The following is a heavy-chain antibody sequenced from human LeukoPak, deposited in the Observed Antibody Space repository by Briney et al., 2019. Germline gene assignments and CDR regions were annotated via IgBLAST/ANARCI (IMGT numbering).Heavy chain of an antibody. Sequence: QPGGSPRLSCAASGFTFSSYWMSWVRQAPGKGLEWVANIKQDGSEKYYVDSVKGRFTISRDNAKNSLYLQMNSLRAEDTAVYYCATVLGLRYFDWLLKYNWFDPWGQGTLVTVSS. CDR1: GFTFSSYW. D-gene: IGHD3-9*01. J-gene: IGHJ5*02. V-gene: IGHV3-7*03. CDR3: ATVLGLRYFDWLLKYNWFDP. CDR2: IKQDGSEK.